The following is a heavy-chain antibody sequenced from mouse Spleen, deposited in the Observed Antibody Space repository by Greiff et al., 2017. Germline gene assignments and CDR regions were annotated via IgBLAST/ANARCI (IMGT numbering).Heavy chain of an antibody. CDR3: TRNGGLYYFDY. D-gene: IGHD1-1*01. Sequence: QVQLQQSGAELVRPGASVTLSCKASGNTFTDYEMHWVKQTPVHGLEWIGAIDPETGGTAYNQKFKGKAILTADKSSSTAYMELRSLTSEDSAVYYCTRNGGLYYFDYWGQGTTLTVSS. J-gene: IGHJ2*01. V-gene: IGHV1-15*01. CDR1: GNTFTDYE. CDR2: IDPETGGT.